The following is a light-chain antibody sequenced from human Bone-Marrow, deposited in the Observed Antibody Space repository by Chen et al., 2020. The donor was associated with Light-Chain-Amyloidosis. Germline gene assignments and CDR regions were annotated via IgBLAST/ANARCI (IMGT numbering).Light chain of an antibody. Sequence: EIVLTQSTGTLSLSPGEGANLSCRASPTISSNYLTWYQQKFGQASRLLIYGSSSRATGIPDRFTGIGSGTDFTLTISRREPVDFAMYDCQQYGTSPLTFCGVTKVEIQ. J-gene: IGKJ4*01. CDR2: GSS. CDR1: PTISSNY. V-gene: IGKV3-20*01. CDR3: QQYGTSPLT.